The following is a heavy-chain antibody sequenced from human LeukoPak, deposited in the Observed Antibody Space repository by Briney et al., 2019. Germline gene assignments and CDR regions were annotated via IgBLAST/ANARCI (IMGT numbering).Heavy chain of an antibody. Sequence: GGSLRLSCAASGFTFSDYDMNWVRQAPGQGLEWVSLFSSIGTYKYYADSVKGRFTISRDNSKNTLYLQMNSLRAEDTAVYYCAKGAARLYYYYYYMDVWGKGTTVTVSS. V-gene: IGHV3-21*04. CDR1: GFTFSDYD. J-gene: IGHJ6*03. D-gene: IGHD6-6*01. CDR2: FSSIGTYK. CDR3: AKGAARLYYYYYYMDV.